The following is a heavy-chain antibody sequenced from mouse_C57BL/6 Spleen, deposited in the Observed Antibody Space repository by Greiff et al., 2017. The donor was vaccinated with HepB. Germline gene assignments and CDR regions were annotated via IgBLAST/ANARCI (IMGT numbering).Heavy chain of an antibody. CDR2: ILPGSGST. J-gene: IGHJ1*03. D-gene: IGHD1-1*01. CDR1: GYTFTGYW. V-gene: IGHV1-9*01. CDR3: ARRANYYGSSDGYCDV. Sequence: QVQLQQSGAELMKPGASVKLSCKATGYTFTGYWIEWVKQRPGHGLEWIGEILPGSGSTNYNEKFKGKATFTADTSSNTAYMQLSSLTTEDSAIYYCARRANYYGSSDGYCDVWGTGTTVTVSS.